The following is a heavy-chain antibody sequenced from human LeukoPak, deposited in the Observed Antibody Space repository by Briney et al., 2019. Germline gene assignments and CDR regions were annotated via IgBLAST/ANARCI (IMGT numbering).Heavy chain of an antibody. CDR3: VSFYETY. CDR1: GNYW. CDR2: INSDGSWT. J-gene: IGHJ4*02. V-gene: IGHV3-74*01. Sequence: GGSLRLSCAASGNYWMHWARQAPGKGLVWVSHINSDGSWTSYADSVKGRFTISKDNAKNTVYLQMNSLRAEDTAVYYCVSFYETYWGRGTLVTVSS. D-gene: IGHD2/OR15-2a*01.